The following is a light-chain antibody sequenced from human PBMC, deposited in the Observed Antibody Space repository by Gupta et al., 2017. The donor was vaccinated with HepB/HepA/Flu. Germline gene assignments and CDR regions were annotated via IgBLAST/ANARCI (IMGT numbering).Light chain of an antibody. CDR3: QQRGNWPFT. CDR2: DAS. V-gene: IGKV3-11*01. CDR1: QSVNSY. Sequence: EIVLTQSPATLSLSPGERATIPCRASQSVNSYLAWYLQKPGQAPRLLIYDASNRATGIPARFSGSGSGTDFTLTISSLEPEDFAVYYCQQRGNWPFTFGPGTKVEI. J-gene: IGKJ3*01.